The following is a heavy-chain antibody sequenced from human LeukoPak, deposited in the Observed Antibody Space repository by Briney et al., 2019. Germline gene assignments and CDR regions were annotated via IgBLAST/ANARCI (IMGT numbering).Heavy chain of an antibody. CDR2: IQYDGSNE. Sequence: GGSLRLSCAASGFTFSSYGMHWVRQAPGKGLEWVAYIQYDGSNEQYADSVKGRFSISRDSSRNILYLQMNSLRAEDTAVYYCAKDRCSNGVGCYYYYMDVWGKGTTVTISS. CDR3: AKDRCSNGVGCYYYYMDV. D-gene: IGHD2-8*01. CDR1: GFTFSSYG. J-gene: IGHJ6*03. V-gene: IGHV3-30*02.